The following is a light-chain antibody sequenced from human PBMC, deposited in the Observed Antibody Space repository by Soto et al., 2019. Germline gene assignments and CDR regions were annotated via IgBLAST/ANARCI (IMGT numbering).Light chain of an antibody. V-gene: IGKV3-11*01. CDR2: DAS. CDR3: QQRSNLIT. Sequence: EIVLTQSPATQSLSPGERATLSCRASQSVSSYLAWYQQKPGQAPRLLIYDASNRATGIQARFSGSGSGTEFTLTIRSLEPEDFAVYYCQQRSNLITFGQGTRLEIK. J-gene: IGKJ5*01. CDR1: QSVSSY.